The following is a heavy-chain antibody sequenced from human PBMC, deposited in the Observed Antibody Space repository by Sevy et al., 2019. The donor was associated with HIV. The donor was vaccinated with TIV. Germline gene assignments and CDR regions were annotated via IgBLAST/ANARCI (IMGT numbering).Heavy chain of an antibody. Sequence: GGSLRLSCAASGFTVSSNYMSWVRQAPGKGLEWVSVIYSGGSTYYADSGKGRFTISRDNSKNTRYLQMNSLRAEDTAVYYCAREEIAVAGTSAFDIWGQGTMVTVSS. CDR3: AREEIAVAGTSAFDI. D-gene: IGHD6-19*01. CDR2: IYSGGST. CDR1: GFTVSSNY. V-gene: IGHV3-53*01. J-gene: IGHJ3*02.